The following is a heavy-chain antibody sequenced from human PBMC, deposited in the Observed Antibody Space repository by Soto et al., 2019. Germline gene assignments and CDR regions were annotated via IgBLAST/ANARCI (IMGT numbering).Heavy chain of an antibody. CDR2: KNPDGNVQ. CDR1: GLTFSISW. V-gene: IGHV3-7*01. CDR3: ATANTPYAFDM. J-gene: IGHJ3*02. Sequence: GGSLRLSCAASGLTFSISWMTWVRQAPGEGLEWVTNKNPDGNVQQYADSVKERFTISRDNAKNSLFLQMSGLRVEDTAVYYCATANTPYAFDMWGQGTMVTVSS.